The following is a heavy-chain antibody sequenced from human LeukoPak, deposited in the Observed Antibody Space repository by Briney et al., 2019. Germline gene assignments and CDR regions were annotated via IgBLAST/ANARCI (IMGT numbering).Heavy chain of an antibody. CDR2: ISYDGSNK. Sequence: GGSLRLSCAASGFTFSSYGMHWVRQAPGKGLEWVAVISYDGSNKYYADSVKGRFTISRDNSKNTLYLQMNSLRAEDTAVYYCAKDLPVRSRYQLPETYYYYGMDVWGQGTTVTVSS. D-gene: IGHD2-2*01. V-gene: IGHV3-30*18. CDR3: AKDLPVRSRYQLPETYYYYGMDV. CDR1: GFTFSSYG. J-gene: IGHJ6*02.